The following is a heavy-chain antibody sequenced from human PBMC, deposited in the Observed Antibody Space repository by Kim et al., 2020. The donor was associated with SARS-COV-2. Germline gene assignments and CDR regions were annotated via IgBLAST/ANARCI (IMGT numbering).Heavy chain of an antibody. Sequence: SRVTISVDTSKNQFSLKLSSVTAADTAVYYCARGIVVVPAAMVGVGWFDPWGQGTLVTVSS. D-gene: IGHD2-2*01. V-gene: IGHV4-34*01. CDR3: ARGIVVVPAAMVGVGWFDP. J-gene: IGHJ5*02.